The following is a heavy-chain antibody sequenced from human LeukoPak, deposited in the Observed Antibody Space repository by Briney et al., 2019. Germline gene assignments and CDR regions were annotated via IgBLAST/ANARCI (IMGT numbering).Heavy chain of an antibody. CDR3: PGQGSGWHFDY. CDR2: IYTSGST. D-gene: IGHD5-24*01. J-gene: IGHJ4*02. V-gene: IGHV4-4*07. CDR1: GGSISSYY. Sequence: SETLSLTCTVSGGSISSYYWSWIRQPAGKGLEGIGRIYTSGSTNYNPSLKSRVTMSVDTSKHQFSLKLSSVTAAVTPGYYFPGQGSGWHFDYWGQGTLVTVSS.